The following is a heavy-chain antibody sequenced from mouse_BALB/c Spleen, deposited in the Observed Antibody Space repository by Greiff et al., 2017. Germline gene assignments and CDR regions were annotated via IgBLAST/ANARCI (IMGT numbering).Heavy chain of an antibody. Sequence: EVQVVESGGDLVKPGGSLKLSCAASGFTFSSYGMSWVRQTPDKRLEWVATISSGGSYTYYPDSVKGRFTISRDNAKNTLYLQMSSLKSEDTAMYYCASLIFITPAWFAYWGQGTLVTVSA. J-gene: IGHJ3*01. V-gene: IGHV5-6*01. D-gene: IGHD1-1*01. CDR2: ISSGGSYT. CDR3: ASLIFITPAWFAY. CDR1: GFTFSSYG.